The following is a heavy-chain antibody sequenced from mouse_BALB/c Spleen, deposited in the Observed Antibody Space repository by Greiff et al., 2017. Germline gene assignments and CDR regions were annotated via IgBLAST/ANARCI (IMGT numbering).Heavy chain of an antibody. V-gene: IGHV14-3*02. CDR2: IDPANGNT. CDR3: ARWYHYYAMDY. CDR1: GFNIKDTY. Sequence: EVQRVESGAELVKPGASVKLSCTASGFNIKDTYMHWVKQRPEQGLEWIGRIDPANGNTKYDPKFQGKATITADTSSNTAYLQLSSLTSEDTAVYYCARWYHYYAMDYWGQGTSVTVSS. J-gene: IGHJ4*01. D-gene: IGHD1-1*02.